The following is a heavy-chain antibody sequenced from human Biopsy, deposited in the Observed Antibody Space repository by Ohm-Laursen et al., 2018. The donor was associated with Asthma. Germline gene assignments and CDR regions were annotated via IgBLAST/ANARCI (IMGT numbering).Heavy chain of an antibody. D-gene: IGHD4-17*01. V-gene: IGHV3-33*08. Sequence: LRLSCAASGFTFSSYGMHWVRQAPGKGLEWVAVIWYDGSNKYYADSVKGRFTISRDNSKNTLYLQMNSLRAEDTAVYYCARKARHGDYDFDYWGQGTLVTVSS. CDR3: ARKARHGDYDFDY. CDR2: IWYDGSNK. CDR1: GFTFSSYG. J-gene: IGHJ4*02.